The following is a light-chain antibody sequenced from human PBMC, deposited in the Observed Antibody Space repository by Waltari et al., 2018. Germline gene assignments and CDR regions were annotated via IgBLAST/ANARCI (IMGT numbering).Light chain of an antibody. CDR3: CSYAGYTSLL. Sequence: QSALTQPASVSGSPGQSITISCTGTSSAAGNYNLISWYQQYPDTAPKLMIYEVSKRPSGVSSRFSGSKSGNTASLTISGLQAEDEAEYYCCSYAGYTSLLFGGGTKLTVL. CDR2: EVS. V-gene: IGLV2-23*02. CDR1: SSAAGNYNL. J-gene: IGLJ2*01.